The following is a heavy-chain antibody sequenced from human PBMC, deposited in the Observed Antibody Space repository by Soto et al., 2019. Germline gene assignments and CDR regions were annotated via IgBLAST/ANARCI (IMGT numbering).Heavy chain of an antibody. Sequence: EVQLLESGGGLVQPGGSLRLSCAASGFTFSTHAMSWVRQAPGKGLEWVSAISGSGGSTYYADSVKGRFTLSRDNSKNTLYLQMNTLRAEDTALYYCAKGTANDPRVYDYWGQGTLVTVSS. CDR1: GFTFSTHA. D-gene: IGHD1-1*01. V-gene: IGHV3-23*01. CDR2: ISGSGGST. J-gene: IGHJ4*02. CDR3: AKGTANDPRVYDY.